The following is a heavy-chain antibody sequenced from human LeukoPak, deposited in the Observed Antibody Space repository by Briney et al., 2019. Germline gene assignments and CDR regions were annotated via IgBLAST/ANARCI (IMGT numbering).Heavy chain of an antibody. Sequence: ASVKVSCKASGGTFSSYAMSWVRQAPGQGLEWMGRIIPILGIANYAQKFQGRVTITADKSTSTAYMEPSSLRSEDTAVYYCASEHIVVVTAIPGDYYYGMDVWGQGTTVTVSS. J-gene: IGHJ6*02. D-gene: IGHD2-21*02. CDR1: GGTFSSYA. V-gene: IGHV1-69*04. CDR3: ASEHIVVVTAIPGDYYYGMDV. CDR2: IIPILGIA.